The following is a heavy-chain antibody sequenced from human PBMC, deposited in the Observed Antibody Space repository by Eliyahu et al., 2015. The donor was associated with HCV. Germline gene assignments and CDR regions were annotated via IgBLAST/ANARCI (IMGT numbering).Heavy chain of an antibody. CDR3: ATASTGGDGPYAFDI. CDR2: IIPXFGTA. D-gene: IGHD3-16*01. J-gene: IGHJ3*02. Sequence: EVKKPGSSVKVSCKASGGTFSSYVISWVRQAPGQGLEWXGGIIPXFGTANYAQKFQXRVXITADESTSTAYMELSRLXSEDTAMYYCATASTGGDGPYAFDIWGQGTMVTVSS. CDR1: GGTFSSYV. V-gene: IGHV1-69*01.